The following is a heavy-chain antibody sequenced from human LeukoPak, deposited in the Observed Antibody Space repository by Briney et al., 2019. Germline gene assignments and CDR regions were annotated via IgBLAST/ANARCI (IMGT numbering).Heavy chain of an antibody. CDR1: GGSISSSSYY. CDR2: IYYSGST. J-gene: IGHJ4*02. Sequence: SETLSLTCTVSGGSISSSSYYWGWIRQPPGKGLEWIGSIYYSGSTYYNPSLKSRVTISVDTSKNQFSLKLSSVTAADTAVYYCARGIMKYYFGYWGQGTLVTVSS. CDR3: ARGIMKYYFGY. V-gene: IGHV4-39*07. D-gene: IGHD1-14*01.